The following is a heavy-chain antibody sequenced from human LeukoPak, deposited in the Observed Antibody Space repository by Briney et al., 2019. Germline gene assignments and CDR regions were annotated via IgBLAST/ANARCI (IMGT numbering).Heavy chain of an antibody. V-gene: IGHV3-23*01. CDR1: GFTFSSYA. J-gene: IGHJ4*02. Sequence: PGGSLRLSCAASGFTFSSYAMSWVRQAPGKGLEWVSTFSGSGGNTYYADSVKGRFTISRDNSKNTLYLQMNSLRAEDTAVYYCAKGSMGGATYFDYWGQGTLVTVSS. CDR3: AKGSMGGATYFDY. D-gene: IGHD1-26*01. CDR2: FSGSGGNT.